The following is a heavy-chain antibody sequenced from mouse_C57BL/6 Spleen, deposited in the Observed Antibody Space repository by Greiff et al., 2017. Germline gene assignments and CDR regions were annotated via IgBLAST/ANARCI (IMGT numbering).Heavy chain of an antibody. CDR2: IWSGGST. V-gene: IGHV2-2*01. CDR1: GFSLTSYG. CDR3: ARGGDFDY. J-gene: IGHJ2*01. Sequence: QVQLKESGPGLVQPSQSLSITCTVSGFSLTSYGVHWVRPSPGKGLEWLGVIWSGGSTDYNAAFLSRLSISKDNSKSQVFFKMNSLQADDTDIYYCARGGDFDYWGQGTTLTVSS.